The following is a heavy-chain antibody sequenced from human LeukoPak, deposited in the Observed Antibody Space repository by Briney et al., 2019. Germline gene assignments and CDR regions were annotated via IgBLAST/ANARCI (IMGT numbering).Heavy chain of an antibody. CDR2: IKQDGSEK. CDR1: GFTFSSYE. J-gene: IGHJ4*02. D-gene: IGHD3-22*01. V-gene: IGHV3-7*01. CDR3: VRVGSDYYDSSGYYHFAY. Sequence: PGGSLRLSCAASGFTFSSYEMNWVRQAPGKGLEWVASIKQDGSEKHYVDSVKGRLTISRDNAKKSLYLQMNSLRAEDTAVYYCVRVGSDYYDSSGYYHFAYWGQGTLVTVSS.